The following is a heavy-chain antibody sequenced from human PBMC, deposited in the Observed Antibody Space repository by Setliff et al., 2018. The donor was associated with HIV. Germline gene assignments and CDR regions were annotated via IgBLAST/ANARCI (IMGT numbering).Heavy chain of an antibody. CDR1: GGTFNNYA. CDR2: ISGYNDNT. D-gene: IGHD2-21*02. CDR3: ARAGAVMTAHFDF. Sequence: ASVKVSCKASGGTFNNYAINWVRQAPGQGLEWMGWISGYNDNTNYAQKYQGRVTLTTDTSTNTAYMELRRLISDDTAVYYCARAGAVMTAHFDFWGQGTLVTVSS. V-gene: IGHV1-18*01. J-gene: IGHJ4*02.